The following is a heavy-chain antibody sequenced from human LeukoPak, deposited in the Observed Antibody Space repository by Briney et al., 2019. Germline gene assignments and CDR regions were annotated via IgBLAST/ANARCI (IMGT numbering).Heavy chain of an antibody. Sequence: GGSLRLSCAASGFTVSSNYMSWVRQAPGKGLEWGSAISGSGGSTYYADSVKGRFTISRDNSKNTLYLQMNSLRAEDTAVYYCATALSGASADYFDYWGQGSLVTVSS. CDR2: ISGSGGST. CDR1: GFTVSSNY. V-gene: IGHV3-23*01. D-gene: IGHD2-15*01. J-gene: IGHJ4*02. CDR3: ATALSGASADYFDY.